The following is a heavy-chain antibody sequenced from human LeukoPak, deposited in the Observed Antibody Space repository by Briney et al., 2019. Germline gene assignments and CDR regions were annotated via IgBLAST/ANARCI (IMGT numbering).Heavy chain of an antibody. CDR3: ARGGVQGVFDY. CDR1: GFTFSSYA. CDR2: ISGSGDRT. J-gene: IGHJ4*02. D-gene: IGHD3-10*01. V-gene: IGHV3-23*01. Sequence: GGSLRLSCSASGFTFSSYAMSWVRQAPGKGLEWVSGISGSGDRTYYADSVKGRITIARDNSKNTLYLQMNSLRAEDTALYYCARGGVQGVFDYWGQGILVTVSS.